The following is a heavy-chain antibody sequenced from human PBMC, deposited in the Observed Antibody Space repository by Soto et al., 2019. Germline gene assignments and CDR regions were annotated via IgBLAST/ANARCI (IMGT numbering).Heavy chain of an antibody. Sequence: SETLSLTCTVSGDSISGFYWNWIRQPAGQGLEWIGRIFSTGATNFNPSLKSRVTMSVDTSKNQFSLKLTSVTAADTAMYYCAKAWAPTVNWFDPWGQGILVTVSS. CDR1: GDSISGFY. J-gene: IGHJ5*02. V-gene: IGHV4-4*07. CDR3: AKAWAPTVNWFDP. D-gene: IGHD4-17*01. CDR2: IFSTGAT.